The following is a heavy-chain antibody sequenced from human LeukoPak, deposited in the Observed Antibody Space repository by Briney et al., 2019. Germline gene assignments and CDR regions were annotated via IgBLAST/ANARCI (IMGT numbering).Heavy chain of an antibody. CDR1: GFTFSRYW. D-gene: IGHD3-22*01. CDR3: ARDGAHDSSGYYYDSARYYFDY. Sequence: GGSMRLSCAAYGFTFSRYWMSWVRQAPGKGLEWVANIKQDGSEKYYVDSVKGRFTISRDNAKNSLYLQMNSLRAEDTAVYYCARDGAHDSSGYYYDSARYYFDYWGQGTLVTVSS. CDR2: IKQDGSEK. J-gene: IGHJ4*02. V-gene: IGHV3-7*01.